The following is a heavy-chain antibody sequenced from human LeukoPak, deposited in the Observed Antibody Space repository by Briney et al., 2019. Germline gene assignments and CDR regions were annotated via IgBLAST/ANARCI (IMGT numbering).Heavy chain of an antibody. D-gene: IGHD6-13*01. CDR2: IYHSGST. V-gene: IGHV4-30-2*01. CDR3: ARDSSPYIAAAGTQVAHVDY. CDR1: GGSISSGGYY. J-gene: IGHJ4*02. Sequence: SETLSLTCTVSGGSISSGGYYWSWIRQPPGKGLEWIGYIYHSGSTYYNPSLKSRVTISVDRSKNQFSLKLSSVTAADTAVYYCARDSSPYIAAAGTQVAHVDYWGQGTLVTVSS.